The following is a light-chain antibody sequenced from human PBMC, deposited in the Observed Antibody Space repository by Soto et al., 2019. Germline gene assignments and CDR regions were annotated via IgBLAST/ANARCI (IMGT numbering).Light chain of an antibody. V-gene: IGKV3-15*01. CDR1: QSVSSK. CDR3: QQYNNWPGT. Sequence: EIVLTQSPGTLSESPGERATLSCRASQSVSSKLAWYQQKPGQAPRLLFYGASTGATGIPARFSGSGSETEFTLSISSLQSEDFAFHYCQQYNNWPGTFGQGTKVEIK. J-gene: IGKJ1*01. CDR2: GAS.